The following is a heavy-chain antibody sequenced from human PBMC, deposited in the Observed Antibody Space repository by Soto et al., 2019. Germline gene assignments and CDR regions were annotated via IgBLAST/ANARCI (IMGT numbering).Heavy chain of an antibody. D-gene: IGHD6-19*01. CDR1: GFPFSTYS. Sequence: EVQLVESGGGLANLAGSLRLSFEASGFPFSTYSMNWVRQAPGKGLEWVSSISSSSSFIYYADSVKGRFAISRDNAKDSMYLQMNSLRAEDSAVYYCTREASSGWYFDYWGQGALVTVSS. J-gene: IGHJ4*02. CDR2: ISSSSSFI. V-gene: IGHV3-21*01. CDR3: TREASSGWYFDY.